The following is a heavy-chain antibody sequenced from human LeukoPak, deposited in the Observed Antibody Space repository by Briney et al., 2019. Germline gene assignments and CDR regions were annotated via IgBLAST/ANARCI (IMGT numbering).Heavy chain of an antibody. CDR1: GGSFSGYF. CDR2: VNHSGGT. CDR3: ARVAVSGINSRYEIDY. V-gene: IGHV4-34*01. D-gene: IGHD6-19*01. J-gene: IGHJ4*02. Sequence: SETLSLTCAVYGGSFSGYFWNWIRQPPGKGLEWIGEVNHSGGTNYNPSLKSRVTISLDTSKSQFSLKLSSVTAADTAVYYCARVAVSGINSRYEIDYWGQGTLVTVSS.